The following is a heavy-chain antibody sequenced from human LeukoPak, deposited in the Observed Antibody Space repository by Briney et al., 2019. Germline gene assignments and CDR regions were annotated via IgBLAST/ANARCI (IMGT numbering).Heavy chain of an antibody. CDR2: IRYDGGYT. J-gene: IGHJ3*02. Sequence: GGSLRLSCAASGFNFNNYGMHWVRQAPGKGLEWVAFIRYDGGYTSYADSVKGRFTISRDNFKNMLYLQMNSLRAEDTAVYYCAKRHCSGGSCYSHTFDIWGQGTMVTVSS. V-gene: IGHV3-30*02. CDR1: GFNFNNYG. D-gene: IGHD2-15*01. CDR3: AKRHCSGGSCYSHTFDI.